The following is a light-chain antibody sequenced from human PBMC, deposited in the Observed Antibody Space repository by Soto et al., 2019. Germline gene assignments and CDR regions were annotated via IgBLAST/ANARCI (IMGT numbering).Light chain of an antibody. Sequence: QSALTQPPSASGSPGQSVTISCTGTSSDVGVYNYVSWYQQHPGKAPKLMIYEVSKRPSGVPDRFSGSKSGTTASLTVSGLQAEDEADYYCRSFAGNDNVVFGGGTKLTVL. CDR3: RSFAGNDNVV. V-gene: IGLV2-8*01. J-gene: IGLJ2*01. CDR1: SSDVGVYNY. CDR2: EVS.